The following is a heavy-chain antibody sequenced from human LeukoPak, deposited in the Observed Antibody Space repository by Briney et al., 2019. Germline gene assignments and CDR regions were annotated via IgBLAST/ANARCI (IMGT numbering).Heavy chain of an antibody. J-gene: IGHJ4*02. V-gene: IGHV2-5*02. CDR3: AHILSTDIDY. Sequence: SGPTLLQPTPTLTLTCTFSGFSLGTSGAGVGWFRQPPVEALEWLSLDSWDDDKRYSPSLKSRLTITRDTSKNQVVLAMTNMDPVDTATYYCAHILSTDIDYWGPGTLVTVSS. CDR2: DSWDDDK. D-gene: IGHD4-17*01. CDR1: GFSLGTSGAG.